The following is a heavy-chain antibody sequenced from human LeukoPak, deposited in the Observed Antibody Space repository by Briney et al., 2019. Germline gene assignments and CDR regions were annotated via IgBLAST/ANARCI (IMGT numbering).Heavy chain of an antibody. CDR1: GFTFSNYA. D-gene: IGHD5-24*01. V-gene: IGHV3-48*03. CDR3: ASVVEMATISA. J-gene: IGHJ5*02. Sequence: GGSLRLSCRASGFTFSNYAMNWVRQTPGKGLEWVSYISSSGSTIYYADSVKGRFTISRDNAKNSLYLQMNSLRAEDTAVYYCASVVEMATISAWGQGTLVTVSS. CDR2: ISSSGSTI.